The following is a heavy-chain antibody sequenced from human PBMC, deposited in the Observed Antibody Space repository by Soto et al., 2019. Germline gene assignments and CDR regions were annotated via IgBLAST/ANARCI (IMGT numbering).Heavy chain of an antibody. V-gene: IGHV4-39*01. Sequence: TSETLSLTCTVSGGSISSSSCYWGWIRQPPGKGLEWIGSIYYSGSTYYNPSLKSRVTISVDTSKNQFSLKLSSVTAADTAVYYCARSYPDYDSSGYCWFDPWGQGTLVT. CDR1: GGSISSSSCY. J-gene: IGHJ5*02. CDR3: ARSYPDYDSSGYCWFDP. CDR2: IYYSGST. D-gene: IGHD3-22*01.